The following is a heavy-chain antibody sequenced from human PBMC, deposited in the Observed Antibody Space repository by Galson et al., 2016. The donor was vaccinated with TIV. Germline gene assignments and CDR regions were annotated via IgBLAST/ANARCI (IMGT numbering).Heavy chain of an antibody. CDR1: GFSLTTTGVG. J-gene: IGHJ3*01. D-gene: IGHD6-6*01. CDR3: ARERAAGRPDAFDF. Sequence: PALVKPTQTPTLTCSFSGFSLTTTGVGVGWIRQPPGKALEWLAIIYWDDSKRYSPSLRSRLTIIKDTSKNQVLLTMTNMDPMDRGTYFCARERAAGRPDAFDFWGQGTVVSVSS. CDR2: IYWDDSK. V-gene: IGHV2-5*02.